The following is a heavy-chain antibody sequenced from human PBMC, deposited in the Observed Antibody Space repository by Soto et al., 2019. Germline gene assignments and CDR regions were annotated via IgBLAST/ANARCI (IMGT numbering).Heavy chain of an antibody. CDR1: GYTFTYRY. D-gene: IGHD3-22*01. CDR2: ITPFNGNT. CDR3: ARSSDSSGYYFDY. Sequence: ASVKVSCKASGYTFTYRYLHWVRQAPGQALEWMGWITPFNGNTNYAQKFQDRVTITRDRSMSTAYMELSSLRSEDTAMYYCARSSDSSGYYFDYWGQGTLVTVSS. J-gene: IGHJ4*02. V-gene: IGHV1-45*02.